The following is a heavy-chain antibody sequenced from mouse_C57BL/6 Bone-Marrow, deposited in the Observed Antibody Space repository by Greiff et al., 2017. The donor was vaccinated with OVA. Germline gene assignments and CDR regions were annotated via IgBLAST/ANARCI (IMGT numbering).Heavy chain of an antibody. J-gene: IGHJ3*01. V-gene: IGHV5-9-1*02. CDR1: GFTFSSYA. D-gene: IGHD2-4*01. Sequence: EVKLMESGEGLVKPGGSLKLSCAASGFTFSSYAMSWARQTPEKRLEWVAYISSGGDYIYYADTVKGRFTISRDNARNTLYLQMSSLKSEDTAMYYCTIYYDYDAPSYWGQGTLVTVSA. CDR3: TIYYDYDAPSY. CDR2: ISSGGDYI.